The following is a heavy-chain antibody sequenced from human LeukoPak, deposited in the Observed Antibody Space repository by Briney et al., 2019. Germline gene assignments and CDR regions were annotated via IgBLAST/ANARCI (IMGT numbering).Heavy chain of an antibody. CDR3: TRYDSSRFDP. CDR1: GFTFCGYG. Sequence: GKSLRLSCAGSGFTFCGYGMHWVRQAPGKGLEWVTGIAYDGSRKHYADSVKGRFTISRDNSRNTMDLQMNSLRVEDTAVYHCTRYDSSRFDPWGQGTLVIVSS. V-gene: IGHV3-30*03. D-gene: IGHD3-3*01. CDR2: IAYDGSRK. J-gene: IGHJ5*02.